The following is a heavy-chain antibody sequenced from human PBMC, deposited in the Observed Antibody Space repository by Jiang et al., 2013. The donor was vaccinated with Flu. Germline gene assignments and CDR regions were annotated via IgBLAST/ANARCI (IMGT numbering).Heavy chain of an antibody. CDR2: IDWDDDK. CDR3: ARIRPKTHKRGAFDI. J-gene: IGHJ3*02. Sequence: KPTQTLTLTCTFSGFSLSTSGMCVSWIRQPPGKALEWLARIDWDDDKYYSTSPKTRLTISKDTSKNQVVLTMTNMDPVDTATYYCARIRPKTHKRGAFDIWGQGTMVTVSS. V-gene: IGHV2-70*11. D-gene: IGHD3-10*01. CDR1: GFSLSTSGMC.